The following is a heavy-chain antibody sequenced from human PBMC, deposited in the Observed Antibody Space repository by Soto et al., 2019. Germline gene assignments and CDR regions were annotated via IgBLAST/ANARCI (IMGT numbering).Heavy chain of an antibody. J-gene: IGHJ4*02. Sequence: GGSLRLSCAASGFTISNYAMTWVRQAPGKGLEWVSAMSASGGSTFYADSVKGRFTISRDNSKNTLYLQMNSLRADDTAVYYCAKGRGTDSSSSCDYWGQGTLVTVSS. CDR1: GFTISNYA. D-gene: IGHD6-6*01. CDR2: MSASGGST. CDR3: AKGRGTDSSSSCDY. V-gene: IGHV3-23*01.